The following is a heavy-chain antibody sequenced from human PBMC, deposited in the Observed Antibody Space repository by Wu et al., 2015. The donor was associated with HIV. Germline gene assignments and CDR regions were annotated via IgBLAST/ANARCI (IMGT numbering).Heavy chain of an antibody. J-gene: IGHJ3*02. D-gene: IGHD3-10*01. CDR2: TNVNTGGT. Sequence: QVHLVQSGAEVKKPGASVKVSCKASGYTFTDYFVHWVRQVPGQNFEWMGWTNVNTGGTNYAPKFQDRVTMTRDTSISTAYIELSGLTSDDTAVYYCTRDELFRVDDAFDMWGQGTLVTVS. V-gene: IGHV1-2*02. CDR1: GYTFTDYF. CDR3: TRDELFRVDDAFDM.